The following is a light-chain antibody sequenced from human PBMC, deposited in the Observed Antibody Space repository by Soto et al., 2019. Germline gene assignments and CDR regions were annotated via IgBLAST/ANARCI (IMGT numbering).Light chain of an antibody. CDR1: ALPKQF. CDR2: EDN. Sequence: SYELTQPPSVSVSPGQTARIPCSGDALPKQFAYWYQQRSGQAPVLVISEDNKRPSGIPERFSGSSSGTTATLTISGAQVEDEADYYCYSRDSGGNHRVFGGGTKLTVL. V-gene: IGLV3-10*01. CDR3: YSRDSGGNHRV. J-gene: IGLJ2*01.